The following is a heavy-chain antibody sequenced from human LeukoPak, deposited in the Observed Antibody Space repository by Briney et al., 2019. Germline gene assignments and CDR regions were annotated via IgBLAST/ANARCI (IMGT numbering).Heavy chain of an antibody. CDR1: GVSISSSSYY. V-gene: IGHV4-39*01. CDR2: IYYSGST. CDR3: ARHAGGYSGSYPYYFDY. J-gene: IGHJ4*02. D-gene: IGHD1-26*01. Sequence: SETLSLTCTVSGVSISSSSYYWGWIRQPPGKELEWIGSIYYSGSTYYNPSLKSRVTISVDTSKNQFSLKLSSVTAADTAVYYCARHAGGYSGSYPYYFDYWGQGTLVTVSS.